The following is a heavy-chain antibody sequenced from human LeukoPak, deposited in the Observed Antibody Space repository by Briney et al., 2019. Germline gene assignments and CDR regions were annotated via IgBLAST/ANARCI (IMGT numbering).Heavy chain of an antibody. CDR3: ARTYGSSGLGYFDL. V-gene: IGHV4-59*01. J-gene: IGHJ2*01. Sequence: SETLSLTCTVSGGSISSYYWSWIRQPPGKGLEWIGYIYYCGSTNYSPSLKSRLTISVDTSKNQFSLKLSSVTAADTAVYYCARTYGSSGLGYFDLWGRGTLVTVSS. CDR1: GGSISSYY. D-gene: IGHD6-13*01. CDR2: IYYCGST.